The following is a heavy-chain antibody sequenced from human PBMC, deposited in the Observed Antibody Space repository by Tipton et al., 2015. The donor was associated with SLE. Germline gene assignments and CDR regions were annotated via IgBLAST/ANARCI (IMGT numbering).Heavy chain of an antibody. CDR2: IYHSGST. Sequence: TLSLTCTVSGGSISSHYWSWIRQPPGKGLEWIGSIYHSGSTYYNPSLKSRVTISVDTSKNQFSLKLSSVTAADTAVYFCARSDYDFWSGHWAVNWFDPWGQGTLVTVSS. V-gene: IGHV4-59*08. J-gene: IGHJ5*02. CDR1: GGSISSHY. CDR3: ARSDYDFWSGHWAVNWFDP. D-gene: IGHD3-3*01.